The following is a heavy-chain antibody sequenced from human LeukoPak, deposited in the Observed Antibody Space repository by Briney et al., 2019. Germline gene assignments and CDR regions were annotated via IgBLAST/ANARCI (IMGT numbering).Heavy chain of an antibody. V-gene: IGHV1-18*01. CDR2: ISVYNGNT. CDR1: GHSFTNYG. CDR3: ASPDDSGYDHSQYFKH. J-gene: IGHJ1*01. D-gene: IGHD3-22*01. Sequence: GASVKVSCKASGHSFTNYGITWVRQAPGQGLEWMGWISVYNGNTNHAQRVQGRVTMTTDTSTSAAYMELRSLRCDDTAVYYCASPDDSGYDHSQYFKHWGQGTLVTVSS.